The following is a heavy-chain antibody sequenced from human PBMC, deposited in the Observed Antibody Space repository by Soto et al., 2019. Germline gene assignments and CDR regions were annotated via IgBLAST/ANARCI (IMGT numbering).Heavy chain of an antibody. CDR2: ISGGGGNK. V-gene: IGHV3-23*01. Sequence: EVQLLESGGGLVQPGGSLRLSCAASGFTFSSYAMNWVRQAPGKGLEWVSAISGGGGNKYYADSVKGRFTISRDNSKNTLYLQMNSLRAEDTAVYYCGKELSYGSGTQTHYHYGLGVLGQGTTVTGST. CDR3: GKELSYGSGTQTHYHYGLGV. D-gene: IGHD3-10*01. CDR1: GFTFSSYA. J-gene: IGHJ6*01.